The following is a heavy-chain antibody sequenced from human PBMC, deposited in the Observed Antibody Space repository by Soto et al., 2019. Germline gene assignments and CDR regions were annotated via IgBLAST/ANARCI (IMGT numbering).Heavy chain of an antibody. D-gene: IGHD3-22*01. V-gene: IGHV5-51*01. CDR2: IYAGDSDT. Sequence: GESLKLSCKGSGYSFTRYLIGWVRQMPGKGLEWMGIIYAGDSDTRYRPSFQGQVTISVDKSISTAYLQWSSLKASDTAMYYCARQHYYDTSGYYPLDHWGQGTQVTVSS. CDR3: ARQHYYDTSGYYPLDH. CDR1: GYSFTRYL. J-gene: IGHJ4*02.